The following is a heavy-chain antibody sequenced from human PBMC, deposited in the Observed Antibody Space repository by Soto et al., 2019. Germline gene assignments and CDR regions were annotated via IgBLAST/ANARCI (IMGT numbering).Heavy chain of an antibody. CDR3: ARASAGGGLIASDY. Sequence: ASVKVSCKASGYTFTGYYMHWVRQAPGQGLEWMGWINPNSGGTNYAQKFQGWVTMTRDTSISTAYMELSRLRSDDTAVYYCARASAGGGLIASDYWGQGTLVTVSS. J-gene: IGHJ4*02. V-gene: IGHV1-2*04. CDR1: GYTFTGYY. CDR2: INPNSGGT. D-gene: IGHD6-13*01.